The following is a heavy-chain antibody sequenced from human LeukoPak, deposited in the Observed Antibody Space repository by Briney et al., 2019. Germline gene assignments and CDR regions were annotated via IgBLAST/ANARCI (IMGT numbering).Heavy chain of an antibody. Sequence: GGSLRLSCAASGFTVSSNYMSWVRQAPGKGLEWVSVIYSGGSTYYADSVKGRFTISRDNSKNTLYLQVNSLRAEDTAVYYCATPLLWFGELSTDYWGQGTLVTVSS. D-gene: IGHD3-10*01. J-gene: IGHJ4*02. CDR1: GFTVSSNY. V-gene: IGHV3-66*01. CDR3: ATPLLWFGELSTDY. CDR2: IYSGGST.